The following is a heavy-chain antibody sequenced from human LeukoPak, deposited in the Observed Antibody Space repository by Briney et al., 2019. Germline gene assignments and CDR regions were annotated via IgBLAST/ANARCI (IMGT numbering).Heavy chain of an antibody. V-gene: IGHV3-43*02. J-gene: IGHJ6*02. CDR3: AKDRGGYYGSGTSYYFYGMDV. Sequence: PGGSLRLSRAASGFTFGHYAMHWVRQAPGRGLEWVSLIRGDGDGTYYADSVKGRFTISRDTSRNPLYLQMDSLRTEDTALYYCAKDRGGYYGSGTSYYFYGMDVWGQGTTVTVSS. CDR2: IRGDGDGT. CDR1: GFTFGHYA. D-gene: IGHD3-10*01.